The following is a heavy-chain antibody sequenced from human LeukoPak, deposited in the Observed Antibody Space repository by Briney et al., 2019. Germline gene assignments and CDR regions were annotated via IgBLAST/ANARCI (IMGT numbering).Heavy chain of an antibody. CDR1: GYTFTGYY. CDR2: INPNSGGT. J-gene: IGHJ4*02. V-gene: IGHV1-2*06. Sequence: ASVKVSCKASGYTFTGYYMHRVRQAPGQGLEWMGRINPNSGGTNYAQEFQGRVTMTRDTSISTGYMELSRLRSDDTSVYYCAREREELWFGESIGGYYFDYWGQGTLVTVSS. D-gene: IGHD3-10*01. CDR3: AREREELWFGESIGGYYFDY.